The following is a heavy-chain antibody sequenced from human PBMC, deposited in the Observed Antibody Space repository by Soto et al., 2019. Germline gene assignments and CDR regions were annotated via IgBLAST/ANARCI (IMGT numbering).Heavy chain of an antibody. D-gene: IGHD4-17*01. J-gene: IGHJ4*02. CDR1: GFNFSSYG. CDR3: ARDLDYGTDY. V-gene: IGHV3-74*01. Sequence: GGSMRVSCTASGFNFSSYGRHWVRQAPGKGLVWVSRINSDGSSTSYADSVKGRFTISRDNAKNTLYLQMNSLRAEDTAVYYCARDLDYGTDYWGQGTLVTVSS. CDR2: INSDGSST.